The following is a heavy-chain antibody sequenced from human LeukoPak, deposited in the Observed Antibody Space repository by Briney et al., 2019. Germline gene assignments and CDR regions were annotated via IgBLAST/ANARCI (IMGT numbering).Heavy chain of an antibody. J-gene: IGHJ4*02. CDR3: ARAHNWKYGSFDF. V-gene: IGHV3-30*03. D-gene: IGHD1-7*01. Sequence: GSLRLSCAASGFTFSSYGMHWVRQAPGKGLEWVAVISYDGSNKYYADSVKGRFTISRDNSKNTLYLQMNSLRAEDTAVYYCARAHNWKYGSFDFWGQGTLVTVSS. CDR2: ISYDGSNK. CDR1: GFTFSSYG.